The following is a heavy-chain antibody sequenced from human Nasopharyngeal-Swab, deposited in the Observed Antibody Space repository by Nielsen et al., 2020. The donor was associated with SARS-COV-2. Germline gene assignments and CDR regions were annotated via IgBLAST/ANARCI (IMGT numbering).Heavy chain of an antibody. Sequence: VRQMPGKGLEWMGIIYPGDSDTRYSPSFQGQVTISADKPISTAYLQWSSLKASDTAMYYCARHDSINGMDVWGQGTTVTVSS. CDR2: IYPGDSDT. D-gene: IGHD1-14*01. CDR3: ARHDSINGMDV. V-gene: IGHV5-51*01. J-gene: IGHJ6*02.